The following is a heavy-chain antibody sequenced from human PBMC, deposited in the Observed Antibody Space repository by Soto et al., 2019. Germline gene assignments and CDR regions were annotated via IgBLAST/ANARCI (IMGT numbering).Heavy chain of an antibody. CDR1: GGSISSYY. CDR3: ARDYDGMVRGHNWFDP. Sequence: PSETLSLTCTVSGGSISSYYWSWIRQPPGKGLEWIGYIYYSGSTNYNPSLKSRVTISVDTSKNQFSLKLSSVTAADTAVYYCARDYDGMVRGHNWFDPWGQGTLVTVSS. CDR2: IYYSGST. J-gene: IGHJ5*02. V-gene: IGHV4-59*01. D-gene: IGHD3-10*01.